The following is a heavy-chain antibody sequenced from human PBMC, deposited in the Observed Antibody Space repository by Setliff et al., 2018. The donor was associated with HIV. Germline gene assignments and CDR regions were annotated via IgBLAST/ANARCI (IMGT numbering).Heavy chain of an antibody. CDR1: GGSISRDDHY. CDR2: IYNTGAT. CDR3: ARMSISSSVYFDY. D-gene: IGHD2-2*02. J-gene: IGHJ4*02. Sequence: SETLSLTCTVSGGSISRDDHYWSWIRQPPGKGLKWIGYIYNTGATYYKSSLESRLTISVDTSKNQFSLKLNSVTAADPAVSFCARMSISSSVYFDYWGQGSQVTVSS. V-gene: IGHV4-30-4*01.